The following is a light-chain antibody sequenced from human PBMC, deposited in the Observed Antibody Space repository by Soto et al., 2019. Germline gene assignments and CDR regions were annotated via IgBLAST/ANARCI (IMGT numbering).Light chain of an antibody. CDR1: QGIRYA. CDR2: GAS. CDR3: LQYNGPPLT. Sequence: DIQMTQSPSSLSASVGDRVTITCRASQGIRYALGWYQQKPGTAPKRLIYGASILQNGVPSRFGGSGSGTEFTLTISSLQPEDFATYYCLQYNGPPLTFGQGTKVDIK. J-gene: IGKJ1*01. V-gene: IGKV1-17*01.